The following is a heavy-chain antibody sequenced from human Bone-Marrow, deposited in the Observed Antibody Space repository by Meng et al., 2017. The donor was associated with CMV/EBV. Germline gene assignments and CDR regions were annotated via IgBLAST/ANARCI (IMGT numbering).Heavy chain of an antibody. J-gene: IGHJ4*02. CDR2: IKQEGSEK. D-gene: IGHD3-10*01. Sequence: GESLKISCAASGFTFSSYWMSWVRQAPGKGLEWVANIKQEGSEKYYVDSVKGRFTISRDNAKNSLYLQMKRLRAEDTAVDYCARRTMVRGVRSYGYWGQGTLVTVSS. V-gene: IGHV3-7*01. CDR1: GFTFSSYW. CDR3: ARRTMVRGVRSYGY.